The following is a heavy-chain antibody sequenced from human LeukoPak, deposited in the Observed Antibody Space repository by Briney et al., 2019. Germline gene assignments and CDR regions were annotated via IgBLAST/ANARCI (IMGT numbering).Heavy chain of an antibody. V-gene: IGHV1-24*01. CDR3: ATVSSSSWYLVL. J-gene: IGHJ3*01. CDR2: FDPEDGET. D-gene: IGHD6-13*01. Sequence: ASVKVSCKVSGYTLTELSIHWVRQAPGKGLEWMGGFDPEDGETIYAQKFQGRVTMTEDTSTDTAYMELSSLRSEDTAVYYCATVSSSSWYLVLWGQGTMVTVSS. CDR1: GYTLTELS.